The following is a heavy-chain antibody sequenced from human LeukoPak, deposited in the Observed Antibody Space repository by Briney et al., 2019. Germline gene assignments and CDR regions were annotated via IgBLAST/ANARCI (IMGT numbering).Heavy chain of an antibody. CDR3: SGGSGGGSGGYYKVHYYGMDV. J-gene: IGHJ6*02. CDR2: IHSSGST. CDR1: GGSISSYS. Sequence: PSETLSLTCSVSGGSISSYSWCWIRQPAGNALEWIGRIHSSGSTNYNPSLESRVTMSVDTSKNLFPLQLNSVTAADIAVVYSSGGSGGGSGGYYKVHYYGMDVWGPGTTVTVS. V-gene: IGHV4-4*07. D-gene: IGHD3-10*01.